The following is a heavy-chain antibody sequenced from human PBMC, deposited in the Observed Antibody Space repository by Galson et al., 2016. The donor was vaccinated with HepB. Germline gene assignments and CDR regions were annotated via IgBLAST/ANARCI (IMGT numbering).Heavy chain of an antibody. CDR3: AKDGYFASGSALYGMDV. V-gene: IGHV3-23*01. CDR1: GFRFSSYA. CDR2: ISGSGGRT. J-gene: IGHJ6*02. D-gene: IGHD3-10*01. Sequence: SLRLSCAASGFRFSSYAVSWVRQAPGKGLEWVSGISGSGGRTHYADSVKGRFTISRDNSKNTVYLQMNSLRVEDTALYYCAKDGYFASGSALYGMDVWGQGTTVTVSS.